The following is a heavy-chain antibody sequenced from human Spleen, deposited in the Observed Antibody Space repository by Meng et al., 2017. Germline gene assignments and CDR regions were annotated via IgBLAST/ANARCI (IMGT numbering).Heavy chain of an antibody. V-gene: IGHV4-59*01. CDR3: ARGQVWLGNDY. CDR1: GASMSSYY. CDR2: IYYSGST. D-gene: IGHD5-18*01. Sequence: SETLSLTCTVSGASMSSYYWSWIRQPPGKGLEWIGYIYYSGSTHYNPSLKSRVTISVDTSKNQFSLKLNSVTAADTAVYYCARGQVWLGNDYWGQGTLVTVSS. J-gene: IGHJ4*02.